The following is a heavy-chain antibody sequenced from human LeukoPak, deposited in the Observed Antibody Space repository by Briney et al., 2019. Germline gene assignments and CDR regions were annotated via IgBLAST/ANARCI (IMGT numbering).Heavy chain of an antibody. D-gene: IGHD5-18*01. Sequence: GGSLGLSCAASGFTFSSYGMHWVRQAPGKGLEWVAVISYDGSNKYYADSVKGRFTISRDNSKNTLYLQMNSLRAEDTAVYYCANVDTAMANPYWGQGTLVTVSS. J-gene: IGHJ4*02. CDR3: ANVDTAMANPY. CDR2: ISYDGSNK. V-gene: IGHV3-30*18. CDR1: GFTFSSYG.